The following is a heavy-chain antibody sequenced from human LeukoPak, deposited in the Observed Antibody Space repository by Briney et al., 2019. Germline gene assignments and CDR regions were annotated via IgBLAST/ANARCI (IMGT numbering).Heavy chain of an antibody. D-gene: IGHD6-6*01. V-gene: IGHV3-33*01. CDR1: GFTFSSYG. Sequence: GGSLRLSCAASGFTFSSYGMHWVRQAPGKGLEWVAVIWYDGSNKYYADSVKGRFTISRDNSKNTLYLQMNSLRAEDTAVYYCARVGPSYYFDYWGQGTLVTVSS. CDR3: ARVGPSYYFDY. J-gene: IGHJ4*02. CDR2: IWYDGSNK.